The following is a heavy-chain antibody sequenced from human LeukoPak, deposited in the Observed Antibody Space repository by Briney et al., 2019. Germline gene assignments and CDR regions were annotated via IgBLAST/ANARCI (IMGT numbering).Heavy chain of an antibody. V-gene: IGHV1-8*03. CDR2: MNPNSGNT. CDR1: GYTFTSYD. D-gene: IGHD3-22*01. CDR3: ARGTRGWDSSGYYFDY. Sequence: ASVKVSCKASGYTFTSYDINWVRQATGQGLEWMGWMNPNSGNTGYAKKFHGRVAIITKTSISTTYMLLCSLISADTAAVYCARGTRGWDSSGYYFDYWGQGTLVTVSS. J-gene: IGHJ4*02.